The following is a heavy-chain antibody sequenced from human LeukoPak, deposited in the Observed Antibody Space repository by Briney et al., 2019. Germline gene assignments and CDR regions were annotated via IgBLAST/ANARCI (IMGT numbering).Heavy chain of an antibody. V-gene: IGHV1-46*01. CDR3: AKSWGDYGDYGGWFDP. J-gene: IGHJ5*02. CDR1: GYTFTSYY. D-gene: IGHD4-17*01. Sequence: ASVKVSCKASGYTFTSYYIHWVRQAPGQGLEWMGIINPSGGSTSYAQKFQGRVTMTRDTSTSTVYMELSSLRSEDTAVYYCAKSWGDYGDYGGWFDPWGQGTLVTVSS. CDR2: INPSGGST.